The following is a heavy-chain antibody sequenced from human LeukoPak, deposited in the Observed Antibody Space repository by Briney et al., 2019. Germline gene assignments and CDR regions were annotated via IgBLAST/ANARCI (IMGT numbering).Heavy chain of an antibody. J-gene: IGHJ5*02. CDR2: INPNSGGT. D-gene: IGHD3-22*01. CDR1: GYTFTGYY. CDR3: ARDLPSSGSPKGWFDP. V-gene: IGHV1-2*02. Sequence: ASVKVSCKASGYTFTGYYMHWVRQAPGQGLEWMGWINPNSGGTNYAQKFQGRVTMTRDTSISTAYMELSRLRSDATAVYYCARDLPSSGSPKGWFDPWGQGTLVTVSS.